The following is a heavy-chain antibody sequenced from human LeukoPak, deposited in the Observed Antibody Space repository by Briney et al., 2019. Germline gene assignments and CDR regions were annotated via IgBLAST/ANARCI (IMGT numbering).Heavy chain of an antibody. D-gene: IGHD3-9*01. CDR3: AKDIDILTGYTPYGMDV. CDR2: ISWNSGSI. Sequence: GGSLRLSCAASGFTFSSNWMHWVRQAPGKGLEWVSGISWNSGSIGYADSVKGRFTISRDNAKNSLYLQMNSLRAEDTALYYCAKDIDILTGYTPYGMDVWGQGTTVTVSS. CDR1: GFTFSSNW. V-gene: IGHV3-9*01. J-gene: IGHJ6*02.